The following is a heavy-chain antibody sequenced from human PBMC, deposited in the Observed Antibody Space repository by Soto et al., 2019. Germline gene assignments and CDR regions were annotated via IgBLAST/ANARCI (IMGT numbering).Heavy chain of an antibody. Sequence: HVNLEQSEADVRKPGSSVRVSCKASGGTADRFAISWVRQAPGEGLEWMGGITPLFRTPHYAQKFQGRVNITADGSSNATYMDLGSLTFDDTAVYYCAWQSRDTPMVPFSHWGQGTLVTVSS. J-gene: IGHJ4*02. CDR1: GGTADRFA. V-gene: IGHV1-69*01. CDR2: ITPLFRTP. CDR3: AWQSRDTPMVPFSH. D-gene: IGHD2-15*01.